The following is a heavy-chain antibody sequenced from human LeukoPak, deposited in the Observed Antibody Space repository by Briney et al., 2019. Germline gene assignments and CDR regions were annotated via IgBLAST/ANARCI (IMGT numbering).Heavy chain of an antibody. CDR3: AREPPESVGRNWYFDL. D-gene: IGHD1-14*01. CDR2: IIPIFGTA. J-gene: IGHJ2*01. Sequence: SVKVSCKASGYTFTGYYMHWVRQAPGQGLEWMGGIIPIFGTANYAQKSQGRVTITADESTSTAYMELSSLRSEDTAVYYCAREPPESVGRNWYFDLWGRGTLVTVSS. V-gene: IGHV1-69*13. CDR1: GYTFTGYY.